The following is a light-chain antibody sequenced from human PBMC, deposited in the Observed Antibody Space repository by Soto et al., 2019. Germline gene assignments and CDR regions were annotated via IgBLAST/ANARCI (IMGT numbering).Light chain of an antibody. V-gene: IGKV1-9*01. J-gene: IGKJ3*01. CDR2: AAS. CDR3: QQLNSYGFT. Sequence: DIQLTQSPSFLSASVGDRVTISCRASQDISRFLAWYQQKPGKAPNLLIYAASTLQSGVPSRFSGSGSGTEFTLTISSWQPEDFATYYCQQLNSYGFTFGPGPKVDIK. CDR1: QDISRF.